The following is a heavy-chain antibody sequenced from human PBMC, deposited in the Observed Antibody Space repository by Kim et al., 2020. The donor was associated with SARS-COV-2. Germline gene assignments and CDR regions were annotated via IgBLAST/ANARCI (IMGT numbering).Heavy chain of an antibody. J-gene: IGHJ6*02. D-gene: IGHD5-12*01. Sequence: SVKVSCKASGGTFSSYAISWVRQAPGQGLEWMGRIIPILGIANYAQKFQGRVTITADKSTSTAYMELSSLRSEDTAVYYCAGPVEMATTPTHYYYYYGMDVWGQGTTVTVSS. CDR2: IIPILGIA. CDR1: GGTFSSYA. V-gene: IGHV1-69*04. CDR3: AGPVEMATTPTHYYYYYGMDV.